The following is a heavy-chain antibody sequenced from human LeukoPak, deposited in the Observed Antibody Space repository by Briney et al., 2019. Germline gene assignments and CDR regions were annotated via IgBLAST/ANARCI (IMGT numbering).Heavy chain of an antibody. CDR2: IYYGGGT. V-gene: IGHV4-39*01. J-gene: IGHJ4*02. CDR3: ARYAVEYRGTYFGY. D-gene: IGHD1-26*01. CDR1: GGSISSTDHY. Sequence: SETLSLTCTVSGGSISSTDHYWGWIRQPPGKGLLWIGSIYYGGGTYYNPSLKSRVTISVDTSKNQFSLKLSSVSASDTAVYYCARYAVEYRGTYFGYWGQGTLVTVSS.